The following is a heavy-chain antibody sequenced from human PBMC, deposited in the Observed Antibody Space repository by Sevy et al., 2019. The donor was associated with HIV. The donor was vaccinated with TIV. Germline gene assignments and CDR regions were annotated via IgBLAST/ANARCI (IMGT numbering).Heavy chain of an antibody. CDR3: ATAPYYYDSSGYKPFDY. CDR1: GYTLTELS. J-gene: IGHJ4*02. V-gene: IGHV1-24*01. CDR2: FDPEDGET. Sequence: ASVKVSCKVSGYTLTELSMHWVRQAPGKGLEWMGGFDPEDGETIYAQKFQGRDTMTEDTSTDTAYMELSSLRSEDTAVYYCATAPYYYDSSGYKPFDYWGQGTLVTVSS. D-gene: IGHD3-22*01.